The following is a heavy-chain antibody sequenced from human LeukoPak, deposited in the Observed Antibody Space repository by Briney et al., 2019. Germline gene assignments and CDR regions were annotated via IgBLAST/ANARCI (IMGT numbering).Heavy chain of an antibody. CDR1: GGSFSGYY. V-gene: IGHV4-34*01. Sequence: SETLSLTCAVYGGSFSGYYWSWIRQPPGKGLEWIGEINRSGSTSYNPSLKSRVTISVDTSKNQFSLKLSSVTAADTAVYYCARRSSWYSTNWFDPWGQGTLVTVSS. D-gene: IGHD6-13*01. CDR2: INRSGST. CDR3: ARRSSWYSTNWFDP. J-gene: IGHJ5*02.